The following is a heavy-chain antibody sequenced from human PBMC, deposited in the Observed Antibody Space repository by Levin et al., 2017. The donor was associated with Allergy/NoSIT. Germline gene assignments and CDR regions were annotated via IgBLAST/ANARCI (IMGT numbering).Heavy chain of an antibody. CDR2: INPSGGST. Sequence: GESLKISCKASGYTFTSYYMHWVRQAPGQGLEWMGIINPSGGSTSYAQKFQGRVTMTRDTSTSTVYMELSSLRSEDTAVYYCARDRHYRGWEIYYYYYMDVWGKGTTVTVSS. V-gene: IGHV1-46*01. J-gene: IGHJ6*03. CDR1: GYTFTSYY. D-gene: IGHD1-26*01. CDR3: ARDRHYRGWEIYYYYYMDV.